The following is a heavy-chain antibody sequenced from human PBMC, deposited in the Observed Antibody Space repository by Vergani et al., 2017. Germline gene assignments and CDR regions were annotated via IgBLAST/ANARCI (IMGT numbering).Heavy chain of an antibody. V-gene: IGHV5-51*01. Sequence: EVQLVQSGAEVKKPGESLKISCKGSGYSFTSYWIGWVRQMPGKGLEWMGIIYPGDSDTRYSPSFQGQVTISADKSISTAYLQWSSLKASDTAMYYCAIHVGRGSTSPKAIAARLAGYMDFWGKGTTVTVS. CDR1: GYSFTSYW. CDR3: AIHVGRGSTSPKAIAARLAGYMDF. CDR2: IYPGDSDT. J-gene: IGHJ6*03. D-gene: IGHD6-6*01.